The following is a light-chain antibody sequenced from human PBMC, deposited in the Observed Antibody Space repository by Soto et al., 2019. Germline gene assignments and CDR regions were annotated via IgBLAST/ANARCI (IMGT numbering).Light chain of an antibody. V-gene: IGKV1-5*01. CDR2: DAS. CDR1: QSISRW. CDR3: QQYNHYST. J-gene: IGKJ2*01. Sequence: DIQMTRSPSTLSASVGDRVTITCRASQSISRWVAWYQQKPGKAPKLLIYDASSLESGVPSRFSGSGSGTEFTLTISSLQPDDFATYYCQQYNHYSTFGQGTKLEIK.